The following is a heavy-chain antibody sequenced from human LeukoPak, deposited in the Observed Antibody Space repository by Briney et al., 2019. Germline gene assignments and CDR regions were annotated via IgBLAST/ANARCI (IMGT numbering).Heavy chain of an antibody. D-gene: IGHD3-10*01. CDR3: ARARGAEVIDS. CDR1: GGSISSGDYY. J-gene: IGHJ4*02. CDR2: IYYSGST. V-gene: IGHV4-30-4*08. Sequence: SETLSLTCTVSGGSISSGDYYWSWIRQPPGKGLEWIGYIYYSGSTYYNPSLKSRVTISVDTSKNQFSLKLRSVTAADTAFYYCARARGAEVIDSWGQGTLVTVSS.